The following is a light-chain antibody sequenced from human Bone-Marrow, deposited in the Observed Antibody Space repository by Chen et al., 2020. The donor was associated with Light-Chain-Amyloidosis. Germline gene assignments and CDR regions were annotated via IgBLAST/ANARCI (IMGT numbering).Light chain of an antibody. Sequence: QLVLTQSPSASASLGASVKLTCILRSGHRTYPIAWHQRQPGKGPGYLMLVNQDGTHTKGDGIPDRCSGSRSGGERYLTIAGLRSEDEAECYCQTWGSGFHVLFGGGTRLSVL. V-gene: IGLV4-69*01. J-gene: IGLJ2*01. CDR3: QTWGSGFHVL. CDR1: SGHRTYP. CDR2: VNQDGTH.